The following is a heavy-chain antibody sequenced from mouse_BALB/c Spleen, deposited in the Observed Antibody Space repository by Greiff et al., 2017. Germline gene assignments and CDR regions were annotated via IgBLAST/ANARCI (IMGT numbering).Heavy chain of an antibody. CDR3: ARFDFDC. CDR2: ISSGSSTI. V-gene: IGHV5-17*02. J-gene: IGHJ2*01. CDR1: GFTFSSFG. Sequence: EVKLVESGGGLVQPGGSRKLSCAASGFTFSSFGMHWVRQAPEKGLEWVAYISSGSSTIYYADTVKGRFTISRDNPKNTLFLQMTSLRSEDTAMYYCARFDFDCWGQGTTLTVSS.